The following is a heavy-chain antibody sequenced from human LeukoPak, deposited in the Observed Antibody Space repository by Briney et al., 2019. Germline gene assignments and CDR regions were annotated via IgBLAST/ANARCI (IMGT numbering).Heavy chain of an antibody. J-gene: IGHJ4*02. CDR2: LYSDGNT. Sequence: GGSLRLSCAASGFTVITNDMTWVRQAPGKGLQWVSVLYSDGNTKYADSVQGRFTISRDNSKNTLYLEMNSLSPDDTAVYYCARGVEPLAANTLAYWGQGTLVTVSS. D-gene: IGHD1-14*01. V-gene: IGHV3-53*01. CDR1: GFTVITND. CDR3: ARGVEPLAANTLAY.